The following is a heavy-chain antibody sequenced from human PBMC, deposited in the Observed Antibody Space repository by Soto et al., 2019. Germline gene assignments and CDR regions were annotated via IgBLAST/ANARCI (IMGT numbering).Heavy chain of an antibody. CDR2: INPNSGGT. CDR3: ARSRAPTVAGTYYYYYGMDV. J-gene: IGHJ6*02. V-gene: IGHV1-2*04. CDR1: GYTFTGYY. D-gene: IGHD6-19*01. Sequence: GASVKVSCKASGYTFTGYYMHWVRQAPGQGLEWMGWINPNSGGTNYAQKFQGWVTMTRDTSISTAYMELSRLRSDDTAVYYCARSRAPTVAGTYYYYYGMDVWGQGTTVTVSS.